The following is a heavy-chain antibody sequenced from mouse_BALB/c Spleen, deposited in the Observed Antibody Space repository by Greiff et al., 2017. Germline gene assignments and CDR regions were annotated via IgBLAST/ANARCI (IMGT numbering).Heavy chain of an antibody. Sequence: VQRVESGPGLVAPSQSLSITCTVSGFSLTSYGVHWVRQPPGKGLEWLGVIWAGGSTNYNSALMSRLSISKDNSKSQVFLKMNSLQTDDTAMYYCARHGVTTAPYAMDYWGQGTSVTVSS. CDR1: GFSLTSYG. D-gene: IGHD1-2*01. CDR2: IWAGGST. J-gene: IGHJ4*01. CDR3: ARHGVTTAPYAMDY. V-gene: IGHV2-9*02.